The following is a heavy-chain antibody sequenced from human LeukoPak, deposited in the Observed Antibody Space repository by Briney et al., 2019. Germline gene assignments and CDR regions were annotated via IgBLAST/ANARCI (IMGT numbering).Heavy chain of an antibody. CDR3: ARGGVTGDAFDI. Sequence: GGSLRLSCAASGFTFSSYDMHWVRQATGKGLEWVSAIGTAGDTYYPGSVKGRFTISRENAKNSLYLQMNSLRAGDTAVYYCARGGVTGDAFDIWGQGTMVTVSS. D-gene: IGHD2-21*02. CDR1: GFTFSSYD. J-gene: IGHJ3*02. CDR2: IGTAGDT. V-gene: IGHV3-13*01.